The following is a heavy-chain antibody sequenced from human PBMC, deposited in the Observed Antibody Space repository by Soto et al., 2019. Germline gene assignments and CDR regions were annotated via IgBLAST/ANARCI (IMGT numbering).Heavy chain of an antibody. J-gene: IGHJ3*02. CDR3: AIGTYSYDSIDYDGTFEI. V-gene: IGHV1-69*13. D-gene: IGHD3-22*01. Sequence: SVKVSCKASGGTFSSYAFNWVRQAPGQGLEWMGGIIPIFATASNAQKFQGRVTITADESTSTAYMELSRLRSADTAVYYCAIGTYSYDSIDYDGTFEIWGQRTWVTVSS. CDR2: IIPIFATA. CDR1: GGTFSSYA.